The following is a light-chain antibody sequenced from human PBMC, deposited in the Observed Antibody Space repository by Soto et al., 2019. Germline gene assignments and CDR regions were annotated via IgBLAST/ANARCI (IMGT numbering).Light chain of an antibody. V-gene: IGKV3-20*01. J-gene: IGKJ1*01. CDR1: QSVSSY. CDR2: GAS. Sequence: PGERATLSCRASQSVSSYLAWYQQKPGQAPRLLIYGASSRATGIPARFSGSGSGTDFTLIISSLEPEDFAVFYCQHYGSSPLTFGQGTKVEIK. CDR3: QHYGSSPLT.